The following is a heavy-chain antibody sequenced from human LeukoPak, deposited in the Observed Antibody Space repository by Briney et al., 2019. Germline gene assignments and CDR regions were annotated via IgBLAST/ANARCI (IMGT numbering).Heavy chain of an antibody. CDR2: LYSVGTT. CDR3: VRSLNSGSYADL. D-gene: IGHD1-26*01. V-gene: IGHV3-53*01. CDR1: GFDVSSNF. J-gene: IGHJ5*02. Sequence: HPGGSLRLSCAASGFDVSSNFISWVRQAPGKGLKWVSVLYSVGTTYYADSVKGRSTISRDSSKNTLYLQMNSLRVDDTAVYYCVRSLNSGSYADLWGQGTLITVSS.